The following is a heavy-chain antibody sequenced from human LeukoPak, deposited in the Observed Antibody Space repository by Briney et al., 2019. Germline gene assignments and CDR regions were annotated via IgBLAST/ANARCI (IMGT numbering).Heavy chain of an antibody. CDR2: ISSSGSTI. V-gene: IGHV3-48*03. D-gene: IGHD2-15*01. Sequence: GGSLRLSCAASGFTFSSYEMNWVRQAPGKGLEWVSYISSSGSTIYYADSVKGRLTISRDNAKNSLYLQMNSLRAEDTAVYYCVQESSSLLRSYFDYWGQGTLVTVSS. CDR1: GFTFSSYE. CDR3: VQESSSLLRSYFDY. J-gene: IGHJ4*02.